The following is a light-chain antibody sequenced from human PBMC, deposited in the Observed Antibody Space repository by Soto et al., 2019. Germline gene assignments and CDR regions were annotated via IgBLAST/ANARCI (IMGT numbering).Light chain of an antibody. Sequence: DIQMTQSPSTVSAYVGDSVTITCRASQSITTCLAWYQQRQGKAPKLLLYYVSSLQSGVPSRCISSGSGTEFTLTISSMQPHDVATYYCQHYKMYSPWTFGQGTKVEIK. J-gene: IGKJ1*01. CDR2: YVS. CDR3: QHYKMYSPWT. CDR1: QSITTC. V-gene: IGKV1-5*01.